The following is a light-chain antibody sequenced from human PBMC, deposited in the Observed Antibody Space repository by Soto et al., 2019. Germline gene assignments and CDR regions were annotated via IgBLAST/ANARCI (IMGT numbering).Light chain of an antibody. Sequence: QSVLTQPPSASRSPGQSVTISCTGTKSDIGVYDFVSWYQHHPGKAPRLIIYEVVQRPSGVPDRFSGSKSGNTASLTVSGLQAADEADYFCKSYAGSNTYVFGSGTKV. CDR3: KSYAGSNTYV. CDR2: EVV. V-gene: IGLV2-8*02. J-gene: IGLJ1*01. CDR1: KSDIGVYDF.